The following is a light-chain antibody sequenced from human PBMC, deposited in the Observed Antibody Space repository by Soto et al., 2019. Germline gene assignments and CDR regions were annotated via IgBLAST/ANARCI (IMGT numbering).Light chain of an antibody. Sequence: EIVLTQSPGTLSLSPGERATLSCRASQSVSSSYLAWYQQKPGQAPRLFIYGASSRATGIPDRFSGSGSGTDFTLTISRLEPEDFAVYYCQHYGSSPGTFGQGTKVEIK. V-gene: IGKV3-20*01. CDR2: GAS. CDR3: QHYGSSPGT. J-gene: IGKJ1*01. CDR1: QSVSSSY.